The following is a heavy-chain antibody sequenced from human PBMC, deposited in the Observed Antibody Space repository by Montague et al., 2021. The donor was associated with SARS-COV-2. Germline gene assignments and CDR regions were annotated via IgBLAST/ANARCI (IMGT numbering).Heavy chain of an antibody. V-gene: IGHV3-9*01. J-gene: IGHJ4*02. CDR2: IFWNSGSV. CDR1: GFTFGDYA. D-gene: IGHD3-3*01. CDR3: AKASHYDFWRAYYLDF. Sequence: SRRLSLSASGFTFGDYAMHWVRQGPGKGLEWVAGIFWNSGSVYYADSVKGRFTMSRDNAMNSLYLEMSSLRVEDTALYYCAKASHYDFWRAYYLDFWGQGTLVAVSS.